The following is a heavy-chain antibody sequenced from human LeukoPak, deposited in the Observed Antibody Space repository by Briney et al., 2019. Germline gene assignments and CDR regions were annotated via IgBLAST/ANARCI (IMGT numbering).Heavy chain of an antibody. CDR3: VRGSSANYDT. J-gene: IGHJ5*02. CDR2: ITRSGDNT. Sequence: GRSLRLSCAASGFTFSSYGMHWVRQAPGKGLQWVSSITRSGDNTYYADSVKGRFTISRDNTKNTLHLQVNSLRAEDTAVYYCVRGSSANYDTWGQGTLVTVSS. D-gene: IGHD4/OR15-4a*01. V-gene: IGHV3-21*04. CDR1: GFTFSSYG.